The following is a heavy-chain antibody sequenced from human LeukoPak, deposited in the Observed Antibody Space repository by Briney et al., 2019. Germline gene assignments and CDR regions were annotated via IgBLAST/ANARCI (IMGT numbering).Heavy chain of an antibody. Sequence: SETLSLTCTVSGGSISSYYWSWIRQPPGKGLEWIGYIYYSGSTNYNPSLKSRVTISVDTSKNQFSLKLSSVTAADTAVYYCARGMGIVAPSKWGQGTLVIVSS. V-gene: IGHV4-59*01. CDR1: GGSISSYY. CDR3: ARGMGIVAPSK. CDR2: IYYSGST. D-gene: IGHD5-12*01. J-gene: IGHJ4*02.